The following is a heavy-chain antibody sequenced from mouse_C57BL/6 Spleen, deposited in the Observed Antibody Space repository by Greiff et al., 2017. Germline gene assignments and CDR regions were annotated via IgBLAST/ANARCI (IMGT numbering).Heavy chain of an antibody. CDR1: GYTFTSYW. J-gene: IGHJ2*01. D-gene: IGHD2-4*01. CDR2: IDPSDSYT. Sequence: QSCKASGYTFTSYWMHWVKQRPGQGLEWIGEIDPSDSYTNYNQKFKGKSTLTVDKSSSTAYMQLSSLTSEDSAVYYCARRSYDYDDYWGQGTTLTVSS. CDR3: ARRSYDYDDY. V-gene: IGHV1-69*01.